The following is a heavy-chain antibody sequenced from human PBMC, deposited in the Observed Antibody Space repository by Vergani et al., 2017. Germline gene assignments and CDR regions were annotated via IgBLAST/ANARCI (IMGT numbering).Heavy chain of an antibody. CDR3: ARTETDYYDSSGYALVA. Sequence: QVQLVQSGAEMKKPGASVKVSCKASGYTFTAYGISWVRQAPGQGLEWLGWITAYNGDPKYTRRLQDRITLTTDPSTATVYLELRSLRSDDTAVYYCARTETDYYDSSGYALVAWGQGTLVTVSS. CDR2: ITAYNGDP. V-gene: IGHV1-18*01. J-gene: IGHJ4*02. D-gene: IGHD3-22*01. CDR1: GYTFTAYG.